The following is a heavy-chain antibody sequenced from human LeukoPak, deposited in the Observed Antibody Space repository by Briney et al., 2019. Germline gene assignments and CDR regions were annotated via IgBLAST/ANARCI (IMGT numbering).Heavy chain of an antibody. J-gene: IGHJ4*02. CDR3: AKDIESSGYYRGGFDY. Sequence: GGSMRLSCGASGFTFDVYAMHCVRQAPGKGLEWVSGISWTSATTGYADSVRGRFTISRYNDKNSLYLQMNSLRAEDMALYYCAKDIESSGYYRGGFDYWGQGTLVTVSS. V-gene: IGHV3-9*03. D-gene: IGHD3-22*01. CDR1: GFTFDVYA. CDR2: ISWTSATT.